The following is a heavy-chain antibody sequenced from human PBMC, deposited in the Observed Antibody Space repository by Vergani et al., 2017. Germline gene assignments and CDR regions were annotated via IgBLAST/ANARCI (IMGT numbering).Heavy chain of an antibody. J-gene: IGHJ4*02. CDR2: ISYDGSNK. Sequence: QVQLVESGGGVVQPGRSLRLSCAASGFTFSSYAMHWVRQAPGKGLEWVAVISYDGSNKYYADSVKGRFTISRDNSKNTLYLQMNSLRAEDTAVYYCARDSSGLFDYWGQGTLVTVSS. D-gene: IGHD6-19*01. V-gene: IGHV3-30*04. CDR3: ARDSSGLFDY. CDR1: GFTFSSYA.